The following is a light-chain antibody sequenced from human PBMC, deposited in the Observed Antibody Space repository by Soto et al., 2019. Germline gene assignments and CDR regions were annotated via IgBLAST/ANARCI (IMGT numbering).Light chain of an antibody. CDR3: SSYAGSNNLGV. CDR2: EVS. Sequence: QSVLTQPRSASGSPGQSVTISCTGTSSDFGGYNYVSWYQQHPGKAPKLMIYEVSKRPSGVPDRFSGSKSGNTASLTVSGLQAEDEADYYCSSYAGSNNLGVFGTGTKVTVL. J-gene: IGLJ1*01. V-gene: IGLV2-8*01. CDR1: SSDFGGYNY.